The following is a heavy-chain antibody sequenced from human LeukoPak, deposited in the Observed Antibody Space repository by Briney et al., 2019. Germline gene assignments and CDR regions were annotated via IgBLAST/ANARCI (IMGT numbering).Heavy chain of an antibody. J-gene: IGHJ4*02. CDR3: ARELAVAGGGGY. CDR1: GGSISSGGYY. V-gene: IGHV4-31*03. CDR2: IYYSGST. Sequence: SETLSLTCTVSGGSISSGGYYWCWIRQHPGKGLEWIGYIYYSGSTYYNPSLKSRVTISVDTSKNQFSLKLSSVTAADTAVYYCARELAVAGGGGYWGQGTLVTVSS. D-gene: IGHD6-19*01.